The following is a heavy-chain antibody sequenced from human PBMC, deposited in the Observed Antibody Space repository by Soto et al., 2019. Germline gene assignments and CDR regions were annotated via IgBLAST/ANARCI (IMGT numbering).Heavy chain of an antibody. J-gene: IGHJ4*02. Sequence: QVQLVQSGAEVKKPGDSVKVSCKASGDMTSYDINWVRQAPGQGLEWMGWMNPNSGNTGYAQKFQGRVTMTRNTSISTAYMELSSLSSDDTAVYYCARAFRKVAGNSYGSLDYWGQGTLVTVSS. CDR2: MNPNSGNT. V-gene: IGHV1-8*01. CDR3: ARAFRKVAGNSYGSLDY. CDR1: GDMTSYD. D-gene: IGHD5-18*01.